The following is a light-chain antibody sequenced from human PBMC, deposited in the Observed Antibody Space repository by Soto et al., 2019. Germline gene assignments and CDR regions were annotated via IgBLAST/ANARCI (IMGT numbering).Light chain of an antibody. CDR2: VAS. J-gene: IGKJ3*01. CDR1: QGAISIY. Sequence: PGERGTLSCRASQGAISIYLTWHQQKPGQAPRLLIYVASTRATSIPARLIGRGSGTEFTLTISSLYPADLAVYYRQQYNNWLLITFGQGTKVDIK. V-gene: IGKV3D-15*01. CDR3: QQYNNWLLIT.